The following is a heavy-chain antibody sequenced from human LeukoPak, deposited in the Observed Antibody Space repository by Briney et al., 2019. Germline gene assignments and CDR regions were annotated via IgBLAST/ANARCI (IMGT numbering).Heavy chain of an antibody. Sequence: GGSLRLSRAASGFTFSNYWMSWVRQAPGKGLEWVANIKQDGSEKYYVDSVKGRFTISRDNAKNSLYLQMNSLRAEDTAVYYCARGYSYIDYWGQGTLVTVSS. CDR3: ARGYSYIDY. V-gene: IGHV3-7*04. D-gene: IGHD1-1*01. CDR2: IKQDGSEK. CDR1: GFTFSNYW. J-gene: IGHJ4*02.